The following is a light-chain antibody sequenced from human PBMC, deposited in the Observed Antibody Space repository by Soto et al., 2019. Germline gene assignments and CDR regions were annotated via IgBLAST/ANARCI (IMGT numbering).Light chain of an antibody. Sequence: QSVLTQPRSVSGSPGQSVTISCTGTSNDVGGYNYVSWYQQHPGKAPKLMIYDVSKRPSGVPDRFSGSKSGNTASLTISGRQAEDEADYYCCSYAGSYTFVFGGGTKVTVL. CDR1: SNDVGGYNY. CDR2: DVS. J-gene: IGLJ2*01. V-gene: IGLV2-11*01. CDR3: CSYAGSYTFV.